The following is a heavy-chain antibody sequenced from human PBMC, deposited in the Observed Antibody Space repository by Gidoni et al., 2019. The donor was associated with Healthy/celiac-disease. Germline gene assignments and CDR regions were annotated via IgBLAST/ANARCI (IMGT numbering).Heavy chain of an antibody. J-gene: IGHJ4*02. Sequence: QLQLQESGPGMVKPSETLSLTCTVSGGSISSRSYYWGWVREPPGKGLEWIESIYYSGSTYYNPSLKSRVTISVDTSKNQFSLKLSSVTAADTAVYYCARGDYIFDYWGQGTLVTVSS. CDR2: IYYSGST. D-gene: IGHD4-17*01. CDR3: ARGDYIFDY. CDR1: GGSISSRSYY. V-gene: IGHV4-39*01.